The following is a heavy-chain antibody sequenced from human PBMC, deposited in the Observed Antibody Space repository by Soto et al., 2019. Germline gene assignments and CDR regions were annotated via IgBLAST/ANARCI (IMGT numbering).Heavy chain of an antibody. D-gene: IGHD2-2*01. Sequence: QVQLQQWGAGLLKPSETLSLTCAVYGGSFSGYYWSWIRQPPGKGLEWIGEINHSGSTNYNPSLKSRVTISVDTSKNQFSLKLSSVTAADTAVYYCARGLGYCSSTSCYTAKYYYYYYGMDVWGQGTTVTVSS. CDR1: GGSFSGYY. CDR2: INHSGST. V-gene: IGHV4-34*01. J-gene: IGHJ6*02. CDR3: ARGLGYCSSTSCYTAKYYYYYYGMDV.